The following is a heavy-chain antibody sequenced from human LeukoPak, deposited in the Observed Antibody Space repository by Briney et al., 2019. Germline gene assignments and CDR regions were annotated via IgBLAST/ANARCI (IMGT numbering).Heavy chain of an antibody. D-gene: IGHD3-10*01. CDR1: GYTFTGYY. CDR3: ARGYGSGSTHYYYYYGMDV. CDR2: INPNSGGT. Sequence: ASVKVSCKASGYTFTGYYMHWVRQAPGQGLEWMGWINPNSGGTNYAQKFQGRVTMTRDTSISTAYMELSRLRSDDTAVYYCARGYGSGSTHYYYYYGMDVRGQGTTVT. V-gene: IGHV1-2*02. J-gene: IGHJ6*02.